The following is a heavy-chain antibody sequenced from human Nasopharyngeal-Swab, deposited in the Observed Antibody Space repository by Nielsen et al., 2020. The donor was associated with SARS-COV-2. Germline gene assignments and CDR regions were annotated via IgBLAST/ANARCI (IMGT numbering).Heavy chain of an antibody. D-gene: IGHD6-13*01. V-gene: IGHV1-18*04. CDR3: AREELVHWYFDL. CDR2: ISAYNGNT. CDR1: GYTFTSYG. Sequence: ASVKVSCKASGYTFTSYGISWVRQAPGQGLEWMGWISAYNGNTNYAQKLQGRVTMTTDISTSTAYMELRSLRSDDTAVYYCAREELVHWYFDLWGRGTLVTVSS. J-gene: IGHJ2*01.